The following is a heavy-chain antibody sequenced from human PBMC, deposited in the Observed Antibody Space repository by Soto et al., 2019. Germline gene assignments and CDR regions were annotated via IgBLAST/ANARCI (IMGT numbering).Heavy chain of an antibody. J-gene: IGHJ4*02. D-gene: IGHD2-15*01. V-gene: IGHV4-39*01. CDR2: IDYNGVT. CDR3: GKVLVGATGHTDSDS. Sequence: PSETLSLTCTFSGGSIYRSGYYWGWIRQPPGRGLEWIGNIDYNGVTYSNPSLKSRVTISRDTSKNQLSLKLTSVTAADTALYYCGKVLVGATGHTDSDSWGPGTLVTVSS. CDR1: GGSIYRSGYY.